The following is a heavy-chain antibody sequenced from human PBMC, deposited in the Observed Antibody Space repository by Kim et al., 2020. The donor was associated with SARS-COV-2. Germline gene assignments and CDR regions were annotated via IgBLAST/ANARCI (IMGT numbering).Heavy chain of an antibody. J-gene: IGHJ4*02. V-gene: IGHV3-30*03. CDR3: ASDPSGGFDY. Sequence: GGSLRLSCAASGFTFSNYGMNWVRQAPGKGLEWVAGIRYDGSMKYYVDSVKGRFTISRDNSKNTVYLQMDGLRNEDTAVYYCASDPSGGFDYWGRGTLVTVSS. CDR2: IRYDGSMK. D-gene: IGHD3-10*01. CDR1: GFTFSNYG.